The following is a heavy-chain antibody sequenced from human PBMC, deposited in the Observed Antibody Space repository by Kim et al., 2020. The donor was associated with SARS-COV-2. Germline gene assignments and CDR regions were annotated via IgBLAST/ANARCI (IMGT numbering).Heavy chain of an antibody. Sequence: GGSLRLSCAASGFTFSDYYMSWLRQAPGKGLEWVAYIPNTGTSRFYADSVKGRFTISKASTKDSLYLQMDSLRAEDTAVYYCARGGIRSYGFPFFDYWG. CDR2: IPNTGTSR. D-gene: IGHD5-18*01. J-gene: IGHJ4*01. CDR1: GFTFSDYY. V-gene: IGHV3-11*01. CDR3: ARGGIRSYGFPFFDY.